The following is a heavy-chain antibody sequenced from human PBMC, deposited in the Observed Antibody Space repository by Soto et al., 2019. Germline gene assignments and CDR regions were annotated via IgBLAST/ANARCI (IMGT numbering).Heavy chain of an antibody. V-gene: IGHV3-72*01. CDR2: IRNKAKSYTS. Sequence: EVQLVESGGGLVQPGGSLRLSCAASGFTFSDYYMNWVRQAPGKGLEWVGRIRNKAKSYTSEYGASVKGSFTISRDDSKNSLYLQMNSLKTEDTAVYHCARDAQGTPDSWGQGTLVTVSS. CDR3: ARDAQGTPDS. CDR1: GFTFSDYY. D-gene: IGHD1-7*01. J-gene: IGHJ4*02.